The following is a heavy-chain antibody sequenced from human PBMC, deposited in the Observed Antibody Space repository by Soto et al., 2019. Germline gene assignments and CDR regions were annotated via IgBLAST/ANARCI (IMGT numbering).Heavy chain of an antibody. J-gene: IGHJ6*04. D-gene: IGHD3-22*01. V-gene: IGHV3-74*01. Sequence: EVQLVESGGGLVQPGGSLRLSCAASGFTFSSSWMHWVRQAPVMGPVWVSRTNDDGSITSYADSVKGRFATSRDNAKNTLYLPMNSMSAEDTAVDYCARAIAYYGLDVWGEGTTVTVSS. CDR3: ARAIAYYGLDV. CDR1: GFTFSSSW. CDR2: TNDDGSIT.